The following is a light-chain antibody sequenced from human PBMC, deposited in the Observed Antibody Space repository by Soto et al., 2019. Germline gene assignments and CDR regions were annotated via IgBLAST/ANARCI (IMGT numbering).Light chain of an antibody. CDR3: SAYRSSSTL. V-gene: IGLV2-14*01. J-gene: IGLJ1*01. CDR2: EVS. CDR1: RVDVGGYDS. Sequence: QSVVTPPASLSGSPGQSITVSCTGTRVDVGGYDSVARYQHHPGKAPKLLIYEVSNRPSGVSNRFSGSKSGNTASLAISGLQAEDEADYYCSAYRSSSTLFGTGTKVTVL.